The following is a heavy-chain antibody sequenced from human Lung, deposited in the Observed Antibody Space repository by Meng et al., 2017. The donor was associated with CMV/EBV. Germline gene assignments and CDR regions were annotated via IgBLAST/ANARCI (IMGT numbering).Heavy chain of an antibody. CDR2: INPNSGGT. CDR3: AREMNVYYDFWSGYYPRPDYYYYGMDV. D-gene: IGHD3-3*01. V-gene: IGHV1-2*02. J-gene: IGHJ6*02. CDR1: GYTFTGYY. Sequence: ASVKVSCKASGYTFTGYYMHWVRQAPGQGLEWMGWINPNSGGTNYAQKFQGRVTMTRDTSISTAYMELSRLRSDDTAVYYCAREMNVYYDFWSGYYPRPDYYYYGMDVWXQGTTVXVSS.